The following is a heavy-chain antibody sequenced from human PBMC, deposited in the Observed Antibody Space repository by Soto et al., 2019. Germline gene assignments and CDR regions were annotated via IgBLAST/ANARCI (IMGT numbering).Heavy chain of an antibody. V-gene: IGHV3-48*02. CDR2: ISSSSSTI. CDR3: AATNLQIVVVPAARNYYYYGMDV. CDR1: GFTFSSYS. D-gene: IGHD2-2*01. J-gene: IGHJ6*02. Sequence: GGSLRLSCAASGFTFSSYSMNWVRQAPGKGLEWVSYISSSSSTIYYADSVKGRFTISRDNAKNSLYLQMNSLRDEDTAVYYFAATNLQIVVVPAARNYYYYGMDVVGQGTTVTVSS.